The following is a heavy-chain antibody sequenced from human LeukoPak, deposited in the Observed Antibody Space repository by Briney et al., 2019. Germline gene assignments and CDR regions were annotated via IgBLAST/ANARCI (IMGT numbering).Heavy chain of an antibody. V-gene: IGHV3-23*01. Sequence: GGSLRLSCGASGFTFSSHAMGWVRQAPGKGLEWVSSISNSGGSTYYADSVKGRFTISRDNSHNTVSLQMNSLRAEDTAVYHCAKWNYYDSGSYFDNWGQGNLVIVTS. CDR2: ISNSGGST. CDR1: GFTFSSHA. D-gene: IGHD3-10*01. CDR3: AKWNYYDSGSYFDN. J-gene: IGHJ4*02.